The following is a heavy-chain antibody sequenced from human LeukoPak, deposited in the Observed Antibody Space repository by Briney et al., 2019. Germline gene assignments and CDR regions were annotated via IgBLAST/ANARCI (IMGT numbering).Heavy chain of an antibody. Sequence: SETLSLTCTVSGGSISSYYWSWIRQPPGKGLEWIGSIYDSGDTYYNPSLKSRVTISVDTPKNQFSLKLSSVTAADTAVYYCASDCCSTSCYGSDSWGQGILVTVSS. J-gene: IGHJ4*02. CDR2: IYDSGDT. CDR1: GGSISSYY. D-gene: IGHD2-2*01. CDR3: ASDCCSTSCYGSDS. V-gene: IGHV4-59*05.